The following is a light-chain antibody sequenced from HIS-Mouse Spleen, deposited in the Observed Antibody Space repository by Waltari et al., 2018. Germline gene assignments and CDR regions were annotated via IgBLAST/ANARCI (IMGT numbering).Light chain of an antibody. J-gene: IGLJ3*02. CDR2: EGS. CDR1: SSDVGSYNL. CDR3: CSYAGSSTFERV. Sequence: QSALTQPASVSGSPGQSITLPCTGTSSDVGSYNLVSWYQQHPGKAPKLMIYEGSKRPSGVSNRFSGSKSGNTASLTISGLQAEDEADYYCCSYAGSSTFERVFGGGTKLTVL. V-gene: IGLV2-23*03.